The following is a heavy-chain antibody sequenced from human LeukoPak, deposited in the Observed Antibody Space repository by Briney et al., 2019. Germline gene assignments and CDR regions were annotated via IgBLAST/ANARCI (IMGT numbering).Heavy chain of an antibody. Sequence: ASVKVSRKASGYTFTSYYMHWVRQAPGQGLEWMGIINPSGGSTSYAQKFQGRVTMPRDTSTSTVYMELSSLRSEDTAVYYCARAGGSCLDYWGQGTLVTVSS. D-gene: IGHD2-15*01. CDR1: GYTFTSYY. V-gene: IGHV1-46*01. J-gene: IGHJ4*02. CDR3: ARAGGSCLDY. CDR2: INPSGGST.